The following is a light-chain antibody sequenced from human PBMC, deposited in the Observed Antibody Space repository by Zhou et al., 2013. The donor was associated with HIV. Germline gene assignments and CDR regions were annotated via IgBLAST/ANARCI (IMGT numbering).Light chain of an antibody. CDR3: QQYNSHSWS. J-gene: IGKJ1*01. CDR1: QSISVW. CDR2: KAS. Sequence: DIQLTQSPSALSASVGDRVTITCRASQSISVWLAWYQQKAGKAPLLLIYKASSLQSGVPSRFSGSGSGTDFTLTISSLQPDDFATYFCQQYNSHSWSFGQGTRVQI. V-gene: IGKV1-5*03.